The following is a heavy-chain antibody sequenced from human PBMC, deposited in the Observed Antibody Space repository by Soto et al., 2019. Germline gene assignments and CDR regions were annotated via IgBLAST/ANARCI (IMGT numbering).Heavy chain of an antibody. CDR2: IIPILGIA. J-gene: IGHJ5*02. CDR1: GGTFSSYT. Sequence: SVKVSCKASGGTFSSYTISWVRQAPGQGLEWMGRIIPILGIANYAQKFQGRVTITADKSTSTAYMELSSLRSEDTAVYYCARLGXYYQSLDPWGPGTLVTVSS. V-gene: IGHV1-69*02. CDR3: ARLGXYYQSLDP. D-gene: IGHD2-2*01.